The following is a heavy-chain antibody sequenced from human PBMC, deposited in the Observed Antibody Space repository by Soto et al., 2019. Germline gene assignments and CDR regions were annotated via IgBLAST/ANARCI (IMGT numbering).Heavy chain of an antibody. CDR3: TSRVPTYYYVSSGYYLNDY. CDR2: IRSKANSYAT. J-gene: IGHJ4*02. V-gene: IGHV3-73*01. Sequence: PGGSLRLSCAASGFTFSGSAMHWVRQASGKGLEWVGRIRSKANSYATAYAASVKGRFTISRDDSKNTAYLQMNSLKTEDTAVYYCTSRVPTYYYVSSGYYLNDYWGQGTLVTVSS. D-gene: IGHD3-22*01. CDR1: GFTFSGSA.